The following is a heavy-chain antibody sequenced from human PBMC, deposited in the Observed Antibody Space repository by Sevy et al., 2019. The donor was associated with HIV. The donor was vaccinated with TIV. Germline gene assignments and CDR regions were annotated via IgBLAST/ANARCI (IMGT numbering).Heavy chain of an antibody. CDR3: AKDSGYDFWSGSLTDLYYFDY. CDR1: GFTFSSYA. CDR2: IGGSGGST. V-gene: IGHV3-23*01. Sequence: GGSLRLSCAASGFTFSSYAMSWVRQAPGKELEWVSAIGGSGGSTYYADSVKGRFTISRDNSKNTLYLQMNSLRAEDTALYFCAKDSGYDFWSGSLTDLYYFDYWGQGTLVTVSS. D-gene: IGHD3-3*01. J-gene: IGHJ4*02.